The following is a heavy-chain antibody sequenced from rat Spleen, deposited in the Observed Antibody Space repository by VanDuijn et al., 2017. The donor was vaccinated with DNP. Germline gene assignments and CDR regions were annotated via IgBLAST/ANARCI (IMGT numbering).Heavy chain of an antibody. CDR1: GFNFYDYW. CDR2: INKESSTI. D-gene: IGHD1-9*01. V-gene: IGHV4-2*01. Sequence: EVKLVESGGGLVQPGRSLKLSCAASGFNFYDYWMAWVRQAPGKGLEWIGEINKESSTINYTPSLKDKFTISRDNAQNTLYLQMSTLGSEDTAIYYCTRMGYYGYKGYWGQGVMVTVSS. CDR3: TRMGYYGYKGY. J-gene: IGHJ2*01.